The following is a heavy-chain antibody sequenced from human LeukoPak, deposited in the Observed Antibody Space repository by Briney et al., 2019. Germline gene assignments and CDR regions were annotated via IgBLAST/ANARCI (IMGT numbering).Heavy chain of an antibody. CDR3: ARSYPTYYDSSGYYYLGY. CDR2: IYYSGST. CDR1: GGSISSYY. D-gene: IGHD3-22*01. J-gene: IGHJ4*02. V-gene: IGHV4-59*08. Sequence: SETLSLTCTVSGGSISSYYWSWIRQPPGKGLEWIGYIYYSGSTNYNPSLKSRVAISVDTSKNQFSLKLSSVTAADTAVYYCARSYPTYYDSSGYYYLGYWGQGTLVTVSS.